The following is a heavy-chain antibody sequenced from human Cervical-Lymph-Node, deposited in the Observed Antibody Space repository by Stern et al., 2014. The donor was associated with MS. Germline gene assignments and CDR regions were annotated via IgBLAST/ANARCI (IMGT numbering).Heavy chain of an antibody. CDR2: ITWNSGGV. D-gene: IGHD6-19*01. CDR3: AKDVDSTIAVSFDS. J-gene: IGHJ4*02. V-gene: IGHV3-9*01. Sequence: VQLVESGGGLVPPGRSVRLSCAASGFTFDDYALHWVRQAPGKGLEWVSSITWNSGGVAYAESVTGRLTLSRATATNTLYLQKNGLRAEDTAFYYCAKDVDSTIAVSFDSWGQGTLVTVSS. CDR1: GFTFDDYA.